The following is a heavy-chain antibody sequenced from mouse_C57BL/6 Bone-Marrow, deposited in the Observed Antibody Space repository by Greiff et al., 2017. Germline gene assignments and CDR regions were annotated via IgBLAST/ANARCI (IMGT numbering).Heavy chain of an antibody. D-gene: IGHD1-2*01. J-gene: IGHJ4*01. CDR2: IDPETGGT. V-gene: IGHV1-15*01. CDR1: GYTFTDYE. Sequence: VQLQQSGAELVRPGASVTLSCKASGYTFTDYEMHWVKQTPVHGLEWIGAIDPETGGTAYNQKFKGKAILTADKSSSTAYMELRSLTSEDSAVYYCTRWLEGYAMDYWGQGTSVTVSS. CDR3: TRWLEGYAMDY.